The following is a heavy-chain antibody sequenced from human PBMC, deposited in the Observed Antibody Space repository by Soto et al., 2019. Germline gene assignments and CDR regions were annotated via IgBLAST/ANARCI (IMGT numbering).Heavy chain of an antibody. Sequence: GGSLRLSCAASGFTFSSYWMSWVRQAPGKGLEWVANIKQDGSEKYYVDSVKGRFTISRDNAKNSLYLQMNSLRAEDTAVYYCARDPGLSGWYVGDAFDIWGQGTMVTVSS. V-gene: IGHV3-7*05. J-gene: IGHJ3*02. D-gene: IGHD6-19*01. CDR1: GFTFSSYW. CDR3: ARDPGLSGWYVGDAFDI. CDR2: IKQDGSEK.